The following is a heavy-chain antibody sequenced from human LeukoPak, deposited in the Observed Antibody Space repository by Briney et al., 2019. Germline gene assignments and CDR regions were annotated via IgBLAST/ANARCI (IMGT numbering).Heavy chain of an antibody. J-gene: IGHJ4*02. CDR2: INAGNGNT. Sequence: ASVKVSCKASGYTFTSYVIHWVRQAPGQRLEWMGWINAGNGNTKYSQEFQDRVTITRDTSASTVYMELSSLRSGDMAVYYCARDVSDCSGGSCYSYFDYWGQGSLVTVSS. CDR3: ARDVSDCSGGSCYSYFDY. D-gene: IGHD2-15*01. V-gene: IGHV1-3*03. CDR1: GYTFTSYV.